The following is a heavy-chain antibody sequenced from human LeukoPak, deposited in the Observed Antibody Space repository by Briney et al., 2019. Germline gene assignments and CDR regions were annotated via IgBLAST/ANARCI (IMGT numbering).Heavy chain of an antibody. D-gene: IGHD2-21*02. V-gene: IGHV1-69*05. CDR3: ARVSVAGGDWNYIDY. CDR1: GGTFSSYA. Sequence: SVKVSCKASGGTFSSYAISWVRQAPGQGLEWRGGIIPIFGTANYAQEFQGRVTITTDESTSTAYMELSSLRSEDTAVYYCARVSVAGGDWNYIDYWGQGTLVTVSS. J-gene: IGHJ4*02. CDR2: IIPIFGTA.